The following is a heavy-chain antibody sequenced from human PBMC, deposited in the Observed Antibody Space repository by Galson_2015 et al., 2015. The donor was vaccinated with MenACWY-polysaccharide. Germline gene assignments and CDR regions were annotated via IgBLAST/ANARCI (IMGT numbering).Heavy chain of an antibody. V-gene: IGHV1-8*01. D-gene: IGHD2-2*01. J-gene: IGHJ5*02. Sequence: SVKVSCKASGHTFTSFDINWARQAAGQGPEWMGWMNTNSGKTGYAQKFQGRFTMTRNTSISTAYMELSILRSEDTAVYYCARCRSSVGVPAAITYRFDPWGQGTLVTVSS. CDR3: ARCRSSVGVPAAITYRFDP. CDR1: GHTFTSFD. CDR2: MNTNSGKT.